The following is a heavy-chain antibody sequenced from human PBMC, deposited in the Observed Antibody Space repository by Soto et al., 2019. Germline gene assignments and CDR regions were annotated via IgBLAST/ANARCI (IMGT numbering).Heavy chain of an antibody. CDR3: ARRVYCSSTSCTYYFDY. D-gene: IGHD2-2*01. Sequence: GGSLRLSCAASGFTFSSYAMSWVRQAPGKGLEWISAITESGGSTYYADSVKGRLTISRDNSKNTLYLQMNSLRAEDTAVYYCARRVYCSSTSCTYYFDYWGQGTLVTVSS. CDR2: ITESGGST. CDR1: GFTFSSYA. J-gene: IGHJ4*02. V-gene: IGHV3-23*01.